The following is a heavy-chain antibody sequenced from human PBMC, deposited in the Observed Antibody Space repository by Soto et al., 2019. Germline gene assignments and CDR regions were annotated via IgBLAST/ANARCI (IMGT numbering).Heavy chain of an antibody. J-gene: IGHJ6*02. V-gene: IGHV3-33*06. CDR2: IWYDGSNK. CDR1: GFTFSSYG. D-gene: IGHD3-22*01. Sequence: VGSLRLSCAASGFTFSSYGMHWVRQAPGKGLEWVAVIWYDGSNKYYADSVKGRFTISRDNSKNTLYLQMNSLRAEDTAVYYCAKYYYDSSGYYGMDVWGQGTTVTSP. CDR3: AKYYYDSSGYYGMDV.